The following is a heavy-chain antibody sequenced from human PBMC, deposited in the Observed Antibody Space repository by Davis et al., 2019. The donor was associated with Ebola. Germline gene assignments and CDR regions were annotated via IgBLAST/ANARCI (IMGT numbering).Heavy chain of an antibody. Sequence: GESLKISCEASGFTLQSYAMNWVRQAPEKGLAWASVIRGSGDSRSYADSVKGRFIISRDNSKNTLYLQMNSLRAEDTAVYYCAKDLDCRGVSGDVLFYYYGLDVWGQGATVTV. J-gene: IGHJ6*02. V-gene: IGHV3-23*01. CDR1: GFTLQSYA. CDR3: AKDLDCRGVSGDVLFYYYGLDV. D-gene: IGHD2-15*01. CDR2: IRGSGDSR.